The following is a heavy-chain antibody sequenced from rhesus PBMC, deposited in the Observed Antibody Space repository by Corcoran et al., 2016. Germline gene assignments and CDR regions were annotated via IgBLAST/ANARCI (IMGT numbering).Heavy chain of an antibody. J-gene: IGHJ2*01. CDR2: IYGSGGSN. D-gene: IGHD5-42*01. Sequence: QVQLQESGPGLVKPSETLSLTCAVSGYSLSSGYYCGWIRQPPGKGLEWIGSIYGSGGSNYLNPSLKSRVTRSVDTSKNQFSLKLSAVTAADTAVYYCARVGSSWSEWDTVGTEWYFDLWGPGTPITISS. V-gene: IGHV4S14*01. CDR1: GYSLSSGYY. CDR3: ARVGSSWSEWDTVGTEWYFDL.